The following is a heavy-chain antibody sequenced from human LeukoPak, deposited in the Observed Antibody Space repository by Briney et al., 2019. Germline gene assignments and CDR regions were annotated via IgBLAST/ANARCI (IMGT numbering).Heavy chain of an antibody. Sequence: SETLSLPCTVSGGSISSYYWSWIRQPAGKGLEWIGRIYSSGTTNHNPSLKSRVTVSVDTSKNQFSLKLSSVTAADTAVYYCARVAYGDYYFDYWGQGTLVTVSS. CDR3: ARVAYGDYYFDY. J-gene: IGHJ4*02. V-gene: IGHV4-4*07. D-gene: IGHD4-17*01. CDR2: IYSSGTT. CDR1: GGSISSYY.